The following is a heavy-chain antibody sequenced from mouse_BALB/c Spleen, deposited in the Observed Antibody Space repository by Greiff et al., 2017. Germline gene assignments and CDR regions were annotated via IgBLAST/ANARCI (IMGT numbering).Heavy chain of an antibody. CDR3: ARTGNYDAMDY. CDR1: GFTFSSYA. J-gene: IGHJ4*01. D-gene: IGHD2-1*01. CDR2: ISSGGSYT. Sequence: EVKLMESGGGLVKPGGSLKLSCAASGFTFSSYAMSWVRQIPEKRLEWVATISSGGSYTYYPDSVKGRFTISRDNAKNTLYLQMSSLRSEDTAMYYCARTGNYDAMDYWGQGTSVTVSS. V-gene: IGHV5-9-3*01.